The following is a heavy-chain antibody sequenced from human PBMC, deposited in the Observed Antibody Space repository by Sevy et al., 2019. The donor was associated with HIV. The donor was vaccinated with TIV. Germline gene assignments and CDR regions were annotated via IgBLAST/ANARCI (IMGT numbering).Heavy chain of an antibody. Sequence: GGSLRLSCAASGFTFSSYAIHWVRQAPGKGLEWVAVIWYDGSNKYYADSVKGRFTISRDNSKSTLHLQMKSLRAEDTAVDYCVRDDDDFWSGYYASENYYYGMDVWGQGTSVTVSS. J-gene: IGHJ6*02. CDR1: GFTFSSYA. CDR3: VRDDDDFWSGYYASENYYYGMDV. CDR2: IWYDGSNK. D-gene: IGHD3-3*01. V-gene: IGHV3-33*01.